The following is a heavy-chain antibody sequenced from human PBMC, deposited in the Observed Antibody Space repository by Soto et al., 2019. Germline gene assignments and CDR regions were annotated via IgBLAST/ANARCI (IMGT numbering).Heavy chain of an antibody. CDR1: GGSISSYY. Sequence: SETLSLTCTVSGGSISSYYWSWIRQPPGKGLEWIGYIYYSGSTNYNPSLKSRVTISVDTSKNQFSLKLSSVTAADTAVYYCARGYCSSTSCYAFDYWGQGTLVTVSS. CDR3: ARGYCSSTSCYAFDY. V-gene: IGHV4-59*08. J-gene: IGHJ4*02. D-gene: IGHD2-2*01. CDR2: IYYSGST.